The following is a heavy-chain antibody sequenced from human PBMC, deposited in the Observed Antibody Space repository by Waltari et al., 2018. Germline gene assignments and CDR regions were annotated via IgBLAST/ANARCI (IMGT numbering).Heavy chain of an antibody. CDR3: AKDLDSAYGGDFFDH. V-gene: IGHV3-23*01. J-gene: IGHJ4*02. D-gene: IGHD3-22*01. Sequence: EVQLLESGGGLVQPGGSLRLSCAASGLTFSNYAMSWVRQAPGKGREWVSLINAKGDERYYPDSVKGRFTISRDNSRNTLYLQLRSLRGEDTAVYYCAKDLDSAYGGDFFDHWGQGTLVTVSS. CDR1: GLTFSNYA. CDR2: INAKGDER.